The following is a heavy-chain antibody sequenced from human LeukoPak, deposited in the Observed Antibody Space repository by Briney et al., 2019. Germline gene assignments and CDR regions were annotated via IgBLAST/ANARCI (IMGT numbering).Heavy chain of an antibody. CDR3: ARDSGERGSGSYLIAY. V-gene: IGHV1-2*02. Sequence: ASVKVSCKTSGYIFTTYDINWVRQAPGQGLEWMGWINPNSGGTNYAQKFQGRVTMTRDTSISTAYMELSRLRSDDTAVYYCARDSGERGSGSYLIAYWGQGTLVTVSS. CDR1: GYIFTTYD. CDR2: INPNSGGT. D-gene: IGHD3-10*01. J-gene: IGHJ4*02.